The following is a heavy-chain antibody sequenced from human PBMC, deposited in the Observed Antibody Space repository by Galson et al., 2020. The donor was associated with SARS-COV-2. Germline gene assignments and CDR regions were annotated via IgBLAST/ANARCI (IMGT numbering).Heavy chain of an antibody. CDR2: ISGSGGST. CDR1: GFTFSSYA. J-gene: IGHJ6*02. V-gene: IGHV3-23*01. Sequence: GGSLRLSCAASGFTFSSYAMNWVRQAPGKGLEWVSAISGSGGSTYYADSVKGRFTISRDNSKNTLYLQMNSLRAEDTAVYYCAIKEGYYYYGMDGGGQGTTVIVSS. CDR3: AIKEGYYYYGMDG.